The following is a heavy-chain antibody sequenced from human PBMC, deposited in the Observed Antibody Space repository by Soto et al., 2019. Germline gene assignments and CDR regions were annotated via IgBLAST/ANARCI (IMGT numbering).Heavy chain of an antibody. J-gene: IGHJ6*02. CDR2: INPNTSGT. Sequence: QVQLVQSGAEVKKPGASVKVSCKASGYTFTGFYMHWVRQAPGQGPEWMGWINPNTSGTSYAQKFQGWVTLTRDTSINTAYMELSRLSSDDTAVYYCARALWGYSGIKGYFYGMDVWGQGTTVTISS. CDR1: GYTFTGFY. CDR3: ARALWGYSGIKGYFYGMDV. V-gene: IGHV1-2*04. D-gene: IGHD5-12*01.